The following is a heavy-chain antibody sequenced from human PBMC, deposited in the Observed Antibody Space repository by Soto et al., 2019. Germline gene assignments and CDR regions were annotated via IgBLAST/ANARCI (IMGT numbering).Heavy chain of an antibody. D-gene: IGHD2-21*02. Sequence: HVQLQEAGPGLVKPSHTLSLTCTVSGGSISRGDYYWIWIRQPPGKGLEWIGYIYYSGSTYYNPSLNSRVTIAVDTSKNEFSLTLSSVTAADTAVYYCPISGGNSVYFDYWGQGTLVTVSS. V-gene: IGHV4-30-4*01. CDR2: IYYSGST. CDR3: PISGGNSVYFDY. CDR1: GGSISRGDYY. J-gene: IGHJ4*02.